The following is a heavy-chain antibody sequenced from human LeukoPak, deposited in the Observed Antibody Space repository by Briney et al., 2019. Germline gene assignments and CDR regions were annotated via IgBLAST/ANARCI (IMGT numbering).Heavy chain of an antibody. Sequence: KPSETLSLTCAVYGGSFSDYYWSWIRQPPGKGLEWIGEINHSGSTNYNPSLKSRVTISLDTSKNHFSLKLSSVTALDTAVYYCARTYSYAYNWFDPWGQGTLVTVSS. D-gene: IGHD3-10*01. V-gene: IGHV4-34*01. CDR2: INHSGST. CDR3: ARTYSYAYNWFDP. J-gene: IGHJ5*02. CDR1: GGSFSDYY.